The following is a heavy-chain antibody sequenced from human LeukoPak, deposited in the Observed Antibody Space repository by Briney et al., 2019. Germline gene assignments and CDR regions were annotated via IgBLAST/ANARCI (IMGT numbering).Heavy chain of an antibody. V-gene: IGHV3-23*01. CDR3: ARRVVSGVDY. CDR2: ISGSGGST. CDR1: GFTFSSYG. Sequence: GGSLRLSCAASGFTFSSYGMSWVRQAPGKGLEWVSAISGSGGSTYYADSVKGRFTISRDNSKNTLYLQMNSLRAEDTAVYYCARRVVSGVDYWGQGTLVTVSS. D-gene: IGHD2-2*01. J-gene: IGHJ4*02.